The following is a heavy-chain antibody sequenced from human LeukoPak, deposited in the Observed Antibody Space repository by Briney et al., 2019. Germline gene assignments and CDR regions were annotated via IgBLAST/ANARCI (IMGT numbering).Heavy chain of an antibody. CDR3: AKDLRGYNRPIDH. D-gene: IGHD5-24*01. CDR1: GFTFSSHA. Sequence: GGSLRLSCAASGFTFSSHAMNWVRQAPGRGLEWVSTISGSGSNTYYADSVKGRFTISRDNSKNTLYLQVNSLRVEDTALCYCAKDLRGYNRPIDHWGQGTLVTVSS. J-gene: IGHJ4*02. CDR2: ISGSGSNT. V-gene: IGHV3-23*01.